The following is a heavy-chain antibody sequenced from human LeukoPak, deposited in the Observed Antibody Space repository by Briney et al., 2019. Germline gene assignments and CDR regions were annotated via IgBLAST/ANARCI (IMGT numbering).Heavy chain of an antibody. CDR2: IKQDGSEK. CDR1: GFTFSSYW. J-gene: IGHJ4*02. D-gene: IGHD6-19*01. V-gene: IGHV3-7*01. CDR3: ARLAVAGPRYFDY. Sequence: GGTLRLSWAASGFTFSSYWMSWVRQAPGKGLEWVANIKQDGSEKYDEDSVKGRFAISRANAKNSLNLQMNSLRAEDTAVYYCARLAVAGPRYFDYWGQGTLVTVSS.